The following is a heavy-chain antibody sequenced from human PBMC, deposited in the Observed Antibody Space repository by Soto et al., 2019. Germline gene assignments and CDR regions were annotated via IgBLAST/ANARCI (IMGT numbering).Heavy chain of an antibody. CDR2: IYYSGST. CDR3: ARCYSSGCPIDY. V-gene: IGHV4-39*01. D-gene: IGHD6-19*01. Sequence: SETLSLTCTVSGGSLSSSSYYWGWIRQPPGKGLEWIGSIYYSGSTYYDPSLKSRVTISVDTSKNQFSLKLSSVTAADTAVYYCARCYSSGCPIDYWGQGTLVTVSS. CDR1: GGSLSSSSYY. J-gene: IGHJ4*02.